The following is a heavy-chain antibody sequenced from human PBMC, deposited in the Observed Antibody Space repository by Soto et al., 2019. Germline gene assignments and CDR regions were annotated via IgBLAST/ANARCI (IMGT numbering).Heavy chain of an antibody. V-gene: IGHV1-69*12. CDR3: ARVVTVVKSFHYWYVDL. J-gene: IGHJ2*01. Sequence: QVQLVQSGAEVKKPGSSVKVSCKASGGTFSSYAISWVRQAPGQGLEWMGGIIPIFGTANYAQKFQGRVTITADDSTSTAYFELGSLRSEDTAVYYCARVVTVVKSFHYWYVDLWGRGTLVTVSS. CDR2: IIPIFGTA. D-gene: IGHD2-15*01. CDR1: GGTFSSYA.